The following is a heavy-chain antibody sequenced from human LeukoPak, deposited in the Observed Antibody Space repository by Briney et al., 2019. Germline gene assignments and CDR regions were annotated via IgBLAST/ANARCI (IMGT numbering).Heavy chain of an antibody. J-gene: IGHJ6*02. V-gene: IGHV3-49*04. Sequence: GGSLRLSCTASGFTLGDYAMSWVRQAPGKGLEWVGFIRSKAYGGTTEYAASVKGRFTISRDDSKSIAYLQMNSLKTKDTAVYYCTREKIVVVPAATYYYYGMDVWGQGTTVTVSS. CDR1: GFTLGDYA. CDR3: TREKIVVVPAATYYYYGMDV. CDR2: IRSKAYGGTT. D-gene: IGHD2-2*01.